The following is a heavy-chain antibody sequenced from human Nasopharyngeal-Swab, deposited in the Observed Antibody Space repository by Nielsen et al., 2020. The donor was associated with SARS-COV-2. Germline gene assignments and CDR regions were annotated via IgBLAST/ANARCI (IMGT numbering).Heavy chain of an antibody. Sequence: SETLSLTCTVSGGSISSSSYYWGWIRQPPGKGLEWIGSIYYSGSTNYNPSLKSRVTISVDTSKNQFSLKLSSVTAADTAVYYCAKDRGTYSSFAMDAWGRGTTVTVSS. CDR1: GGSISSSSYY. J-gene: IGHJ6*02. D-gene: IGHD2-21*01. V-gene: IGHV4-39*07. CDR3: AKDRGTYSSFAMDA. CDR2: IYYSGST.